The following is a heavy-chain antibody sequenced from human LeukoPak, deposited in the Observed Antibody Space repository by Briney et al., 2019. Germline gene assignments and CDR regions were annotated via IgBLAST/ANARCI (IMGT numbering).Heavy chain of an antibody. D-gene: IGHD3-10*01. CDR2: IKQDGSEK. CDR1: GFTFSGYS. Sequence: PGGSLRLSCAASGFTFSGYSMNWVRQAPGKGLEWVANIKQDGSEKYYVDSVKGRFTISRDNAKNSLYLQMNSLRAEDTAVYYCARGFRGSGSYYNNYWGQGTLVTVSS. V-gene: IGHV3-7*01. CDR3: ARGFRGSGSYYNNY. J-gene: IGHJ4*02.